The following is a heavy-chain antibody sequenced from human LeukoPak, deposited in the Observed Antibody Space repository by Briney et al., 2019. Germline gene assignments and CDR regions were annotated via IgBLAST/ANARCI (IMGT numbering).Heavy chain of an antibody. J-gene: IGHJ4*02. CDR3: AREGGMGAAAGWGYFDY. CDR2: IIPILGIA. V-gene: IGHV1-69*04. CDR1: GGTFSSYA. D-gene: IGHD6-13*01. Sequence: SVNVSCKASGGTFSSYAISWVRQAPGQGLEWMGRIIPILGIANYAQKFQGRVTITADKSTSTAYVELSSLRSEDTAVYYCAREGGMGAAAGWGYFDYWGQGTLVTVSS.